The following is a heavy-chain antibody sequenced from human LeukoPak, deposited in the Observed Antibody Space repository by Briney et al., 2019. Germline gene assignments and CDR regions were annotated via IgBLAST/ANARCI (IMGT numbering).Heavy chain of an antibody. CDR3: ARGAPYDSSGNQTPLDY. D-gene: IGHD3-22*01. CDR1: GFTFSSYA. CDR2: ISGSGGST. V-gene: IGHV3-23*01. Sequence: GGSLRLSCAASGFTFSSYAMSWVRQAPGKGLEWVSAISGSGGSTYYADSVKGRFTISRDNSKNTLYLQMNSLRAEDTAVYYCARGAPYDSSGNQTPLDYWGQGTLVTVSS. J-gene: IGHJ4*02.